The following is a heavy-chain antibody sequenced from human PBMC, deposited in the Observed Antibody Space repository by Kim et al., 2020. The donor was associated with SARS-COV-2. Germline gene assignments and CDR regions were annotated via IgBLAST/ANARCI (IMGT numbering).Heavy chain of an antibody. J-gene: IGHJ3*01. D-gene: IGHD2-15*01. CDR3: NTPHDDDSGRDSFDV. Sequence: GGSLRLSCAASGFTFNNAWMTWVRQAPGKGLEWVGRIKSQADGGATNYAVSVNGRFTIASDDLRKILYLEMNSLKAEDTAEYYCNTPHDDDSGRDSFDV. CDR2: IKSQADGGAT. CDR1: GFTFNNAW. V-gene: IGHV3-15*06.